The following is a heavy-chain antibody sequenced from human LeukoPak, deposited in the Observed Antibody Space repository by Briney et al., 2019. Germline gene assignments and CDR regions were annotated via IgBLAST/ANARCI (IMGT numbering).Heavy chain of an antibody. CDR2: IIPIFGTA. D-gene: IGHD4-23*01. Sequence: SVKVSCKASGGTFSSYAISWVRQAPGQGLEWMGGIIPIFGTANYAQKFQGRVTITADESTSTAYMELSSLRSEDTAVYYCARLTTVVTGAFDIWGQGTMVTVSS. J-gene: IGHJ3*02. V-gene: IGHV1-69*01. CDR3: ARLTTVVTGAFDI. CDR1: GGTFSSYA.